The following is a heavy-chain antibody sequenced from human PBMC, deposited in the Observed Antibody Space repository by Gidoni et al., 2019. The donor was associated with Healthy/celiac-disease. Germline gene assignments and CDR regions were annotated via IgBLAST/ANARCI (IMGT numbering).Heavy chain of an antibody. CDR2: MRGSGGST. J-gene: IGHJ3*02. CDR1: GFTFRSYA. CDR3: AKSIPTVTTPSGGAFDI. D-gene: IGHD4-17*01. Sequence: EVQLLESGGGLVQPGGSLRLSCPASGFTFRSYARSWVRQAPGKGLGWVLAMRGSGGSTYYADSVKGRFNISRDNSKNTLYLQMNSLRAEDTAVYYCAKSIPTVTTPSGGAFDIWGQGTMVTVSS. V-gene: IGHV3-23*01.